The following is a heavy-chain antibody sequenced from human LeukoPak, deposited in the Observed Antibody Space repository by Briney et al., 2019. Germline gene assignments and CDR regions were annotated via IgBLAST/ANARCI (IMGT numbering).Heavy chain of an antibody. J-gene: IGHJ4*02. Sequence: LSCAASGFTLDDYGMHWVRHAPGKGMEWVSGISWNSGSIVYAESVKGRLTISREKAKNCMYMQMNSVRAEDMALYYCAKDHRPGYSSGWYYFDYWGQGTLVTVSS. V-gene: IGHV3-9*03. CDR1: GFTLDDYG. CDR3: AKDHRPGYSSGWYYFDY. CDR2: ISWNSGSI. D-gene: IGHD6-19*01.